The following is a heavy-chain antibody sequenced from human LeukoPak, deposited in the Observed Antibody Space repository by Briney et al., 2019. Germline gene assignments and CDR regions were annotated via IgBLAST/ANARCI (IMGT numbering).Heavy chain of an antibody. J-gene: IGHJ3*02. V-gene: IGHV4-59*01. Sequence: SETLSLTCTVSGGSISSYYWSWIRQPPGKGLEWIGYIYYSGSTNYNPSLKSRVTISVDTSKNQFSLKLSSVTAADTAVYYCARYSHCGGDCYDAFDIWGQGTMVTVSS. CDR1: GGSISSYY. CDR2: IYYSGST. D-gene: IGHD2-21*01. CDR3: ARYSHCGGDCYDAFDI.